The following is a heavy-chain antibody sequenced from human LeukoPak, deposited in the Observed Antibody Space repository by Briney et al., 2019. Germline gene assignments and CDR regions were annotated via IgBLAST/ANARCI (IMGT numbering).Heavy chain of an antibody. CDR3: ARSPPSSSFDY. J-gene: IGHJ4*02. D-gene: IGHD6-13*01. Sequence: ASVKVSCKASGYTFTSYAMHWVRQAPGQRLEWMGWINAGNGTTKYSQKFQGRVTITRDTSASTAYMELSSLRSEDTAVYYCARSPPSSSFDYWGQGTLVTVSS. V-gene: IGHV1-3*01. CDR2: INAGNGTT. CDR1: GYTFTSYA.